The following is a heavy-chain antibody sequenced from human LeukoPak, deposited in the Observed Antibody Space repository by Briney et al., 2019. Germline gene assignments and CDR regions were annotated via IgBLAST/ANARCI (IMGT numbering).Heavy chain of an antibody. J-gene: IGHJ4*02. CDR3: SSGNFDY. D-gene: IGHD1-26*01. Sequence: GGSLRLSCTASGLTFSSAWMSWVRQAPGKGLEWVSSISSSSSYIYYADSVKGRFTISRDNAKNSLYLQMNSLRAEDTAVYYCSSGNFDYWGQGTLVTVSS. CDR2: ISSSSSYI. V-gene: IGHV3-21*01. CDR1: GLTFSSAW.